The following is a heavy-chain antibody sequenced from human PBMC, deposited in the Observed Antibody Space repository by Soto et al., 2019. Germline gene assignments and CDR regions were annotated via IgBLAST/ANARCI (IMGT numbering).Heavy chain of an antibody. D-gene: IGHD6-6*01. CDR2: INHSGST. CDR1: RGSFSGYY. V-gene: IGHV4-34*01. Sequence: SETLSLTCAVYRGSFSGYYWTWIRQPPGKGLEWIGEINHSGSTNYNPSLKSRVTISVDTSKNQFSVKLSSVTAADTAVYYCARGSQLGYWFDPWGQGTVVTVSS. J-gene: IGHJ5*02. CDR3: ARGSQLGYWFDP.